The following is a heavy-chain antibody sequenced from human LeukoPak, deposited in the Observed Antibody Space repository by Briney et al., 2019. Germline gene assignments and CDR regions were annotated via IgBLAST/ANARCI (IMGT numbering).Heavy chain of an antibody. J-gene: IGHJ3*02. V-gene: IGHV1-18*01. CDR3: ARELREEMAPELETDAFDI. Sequence: AAVKVSCKASGYTFISSGIIWVRQPPAQGLEWMGWISAHNGDTKYAQKFQGRVTMTTDTSASTIYMELRSLRSDDTAVYYCARELREEMAPELETDAFDIWGQGTMVSVSS. D-gene: IGHD5-24*01. CDR2: ISAHNGDT. CDR1: GYTFISSG.